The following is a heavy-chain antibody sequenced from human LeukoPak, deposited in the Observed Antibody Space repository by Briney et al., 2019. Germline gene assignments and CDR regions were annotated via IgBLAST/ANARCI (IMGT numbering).Heavy chain of an antibody. D-gene: IGHD2-15*01. CDR2: INPNSGGT. J-gene: IGHJ4*02. V-gene: IGHV1-2*02. CDR3: ARAVDCSGRSCYSVGYYFDY. Sequence: ASVKLSCKASGYTFTGYYMHWVRQAPGQGLEWMGWINPNSGGTNYAQKFQGRVTMTRDTSISTAYTELSRLRSDDTAVYYCARAVDCSGRSCYSVGYYFDYWGQGTLVTVSS. CDR1: GYTFTGYY.